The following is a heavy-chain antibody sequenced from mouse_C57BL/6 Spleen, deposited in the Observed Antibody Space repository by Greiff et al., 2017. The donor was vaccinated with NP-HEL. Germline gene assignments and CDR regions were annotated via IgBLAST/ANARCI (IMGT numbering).Heavy chain of an antibody. CDR2: IYPGDGDT. CDR1: GYAFSSSW. V-gene: IGHV1-82*01. D-gene: IGHD2-4*01. Sequence: VKLVESGPELVKPGASVKISCKASGYAFSSSWMNWVKQRPGKGLEWIGRIYPGDGDTNYNGKFKGKATLTADKSSSTAYMQLSSLTSEDSAVYFCARSIYYDYDEYYFDYWGQGTTLTVSS. J-gene: IGHJ2*01. CDR3: ARSIYYDYDEYYFDY.